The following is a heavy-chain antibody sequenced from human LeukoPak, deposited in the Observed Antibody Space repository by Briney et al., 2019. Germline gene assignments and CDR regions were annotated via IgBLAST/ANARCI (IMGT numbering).Heavy chain of an antibody. D-gene: IGHD5-18*01. J-gene: IGHJ4*02. CDR1: GFTFSSYG. CDR3: AKSARLPYFDC. CDR2: ILSDGSKE. V-gene: IGHV3-30*02. Sequence: GGSLRLSCAASGFTFSSYGMHWVRQAPGKGLEWVAVILSDGSKEFYTDSVKGRFTISRDNSKNTLYLQMNSLRAEDTAVYYCAKSARLPYFDCWGQGTLVTVSS.